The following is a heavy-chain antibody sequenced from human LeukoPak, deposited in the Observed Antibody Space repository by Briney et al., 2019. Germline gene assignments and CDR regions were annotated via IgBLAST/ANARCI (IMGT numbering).Heavy chain of an antibody. CDR2: IYTSGST. Sequence: SETLSLTCTVSGGSISSYYWSWIRQPAGKGLEWIGRIYTSGSTNYNPSLKSRVTMSVDTSKNQFFLKLSSVTAADTAVYYCARDKWELLSRYFDLWGRGTLVTVSS. J-gene: IGHJ2*01. D-gene: IGHD1-26*01. CDR1: GGSISSYY. V-gene: IGHV4-4*07. CDR3: ARDKWELLSRYFDL.